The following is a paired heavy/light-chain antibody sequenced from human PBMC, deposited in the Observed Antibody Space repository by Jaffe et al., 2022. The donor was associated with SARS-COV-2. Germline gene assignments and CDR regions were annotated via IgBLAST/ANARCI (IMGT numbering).Light chain of an antibody. CDR1: QGISSR. J-gene: IGKJ4*01. CDR3: QQAKSYPLT. Sequence: DIQMTQSPSSVSVSVGDRVTITCRASQGISSRLVWYQQKPGKVPNLLIYGASSLQSGVPSRFSGSGSGTDFTLTISSLQPEDFATYYCQQAKSYPLTFGGGTKVEI. CDR2: GAS. V-gene: IGKV1D-12*01.
Heavy chain of an antibody. D-gene: IGHD6-6*01. CDR2: IYYSGST. V-gene: IGHV4-39*01. Sequence: QLQLQESGPGLVQPSETLSLTCIVSGGSISSSSYNWGWIRQPPGKGLEWIGSIYYSGSTYYNESLRSRVTISVDTSKDQFSLKLSSVSAADTAVYYCAAYSRSSGWFDPWGQGTLVTVSS. J-gene: IGHJ5*02. CDR3: AAYSRSSGWFDP. CDR1: GGSISSSSYN.